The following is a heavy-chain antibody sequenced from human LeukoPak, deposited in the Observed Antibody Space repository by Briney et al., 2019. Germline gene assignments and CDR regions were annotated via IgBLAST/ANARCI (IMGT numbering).Heavy chain of an antibody. J-gene: IGHJ6*02. D-gene: IGHD6-19*01. CDR1: GFTFSSYA. Sequence: GGSLRLSCAASGFTFSSYAMHWVRQAPGKGLEWVAVISYDGSNKYYADSVKGRFTISRDNYKNTLYLQMNSLRAEGTAVYYCARDRSSGWYVYYYGMDVWSQGTTVTVSS. CDR3: ARDRSSGWYVYYYGMDV. V-gene: IGHV3-30-3*01. CDR2: ISYDGSNK.